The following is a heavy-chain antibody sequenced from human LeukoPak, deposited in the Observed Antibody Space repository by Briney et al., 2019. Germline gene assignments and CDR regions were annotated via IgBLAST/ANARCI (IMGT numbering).Heavy chain of an antibody. Sequence: PGGSLRLSCAASGFTVSSNFMSWVRQAPGKGLEWISVIYSGGSTYYADSVKGRFTISRDNSKNTLYLQMNSLRVEDTAVYYCALGLVTDYWGQGTLVTVSS. J-gene: IGHJ4*02. CDR3: ALGLVTDY. V-gene: IGHV3-66*01. D-gene: IGHD3-9*01. CDR2: IYSGGST. CDR1: GFTVSSNF.